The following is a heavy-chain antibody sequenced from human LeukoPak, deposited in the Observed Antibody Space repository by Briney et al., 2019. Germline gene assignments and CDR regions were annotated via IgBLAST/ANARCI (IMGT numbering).Heavy chain of an antibody. D-gene: IGHD4-17*01. Sequence: GGSLRLSCAASGFRFNTYWMSWVRQAPGKGLEWVANIKQDGNEKYYADSVKGRFTISRDNGKNSLDLQMNSLRAEDTAVYYCAKDPSMTTVTYFDYWGQGTLVTVSS. CDR1: GFRFNTYW. CDR3: AKDPSMTTVTYFDY. J-gene: IGHJ4*02. CDR2: IKQDGNEK. V-gene: IGHV3-7*03.